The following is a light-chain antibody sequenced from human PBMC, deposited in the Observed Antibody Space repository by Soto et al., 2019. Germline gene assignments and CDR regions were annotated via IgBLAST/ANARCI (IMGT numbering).Light chain of an antibody. V-gene: IGLV1-40*01. J-gene: IGLJ1*01. CDR3: QYYDSSLSALYV. CDR2: DNN. CDR1: SSNIGAGYE. Sequence: QSVLTQPPSVSGAPGQRVTISCTGSSSNIGAGYEVNWYQHLPGTAPKLLIYDNNNRPSGVPDRFSGSKSGTSASLAITGLQAEDEAEYYCQYYDSSLSALYVFGTGTKLTVL.